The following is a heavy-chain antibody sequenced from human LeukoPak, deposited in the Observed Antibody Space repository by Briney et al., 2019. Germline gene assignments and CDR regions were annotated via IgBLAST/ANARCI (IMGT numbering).Heavy chain of an antibody. CDR2: INPNSGGT. D-gene: IGHD1-1*01. J-gene: IGHJ4*02. CDR3: ASGYNWNDEAFDY. Sequence: ASVKVSCKASGYTFTGYYMHWVRQAPGQGLEWMGWINPNSGGTNYAQKFQGWVTMTRDTSISTAYMELSRLRSDDTAVYYCASGYNWNDEAFDYWGQGTLVTVSS. CDR1: GYTFTGYY. V-gene: IGHV1-2*04.